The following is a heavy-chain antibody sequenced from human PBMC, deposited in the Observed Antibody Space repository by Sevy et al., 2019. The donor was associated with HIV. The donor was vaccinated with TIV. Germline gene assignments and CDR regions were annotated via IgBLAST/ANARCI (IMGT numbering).Heavy chain of an antibody. CDR1: GGSISRTTFY. CDR3: ARQKDDGLRFLEWLPYEFDH. D-gene: IGHD3-3*01. CDR2: IYYSGST. V-gene: IGHV4-39*01. J-gene: IGHJ4*02. Sequence: SETLSLTCTVSGGSISRTTFYWGWIRQPPGKGLDWIGSIYYSGSTYYNPSLKSRVTISVDTSKNQFSLKLSSVTAADTAVYYCARQKDDGLRFLEWLPYEFDHWGQRTLVTVSS.